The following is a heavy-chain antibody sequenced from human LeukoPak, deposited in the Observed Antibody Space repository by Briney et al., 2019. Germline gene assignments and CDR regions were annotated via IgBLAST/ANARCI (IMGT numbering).Heavy chain of an antibody. V-gene: IGHV3-53*01. CDR1: GFAVGSNY. Sequence: GGFLRLSCVASGFAVGSNYMSWVRQAPGKGLEWVSLIYSGGAIRYADSVKGRFTISRDSSKNTLFLQMNDLTVEDTARYYCARRPGNWGQGILVTASS. D-gene: IGHD1-14*01. J-gene: IGHJ4*02. CDR2: IYSGGAI. CDR3: ARRPGN.